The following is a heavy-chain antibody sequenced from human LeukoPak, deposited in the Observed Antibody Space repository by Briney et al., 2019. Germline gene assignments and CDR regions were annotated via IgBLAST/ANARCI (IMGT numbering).Heavy chain of an antibody. V-gene: IGHV3-7*03. CDR2: IKEDGTET. Sequence: PGGSLRLSCAASGFMFSSNWMSWVRLAPGKGLEWVANIKEDGTETYYVDSVEGRFTISRDNAKNSLYLQMNSLRVEDTAVYHCAKNKDYCSSSTCYYQNGMDVWGQGTTVAVSS. CDR1: GFMFSSNW. CDR3: AKNKDYCSSSTCYYQNGMDV. J-gene: IGHJ6*02. D-gene: IGHD2-2*01.